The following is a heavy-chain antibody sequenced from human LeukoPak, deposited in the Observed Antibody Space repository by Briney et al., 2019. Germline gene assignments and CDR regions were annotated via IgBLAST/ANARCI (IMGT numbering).Heavy chain of an antibody. CDR2: IKQDGSEK. CDR3: ARYSRDSSGWYYYFDY. CDR1: GFTFSSYW. D-gene: IGHD6-19*01. V-gene: IGHV3-7*01. Sequence: GGSLRLSCAASGFTFSSYWMSWVRQAPGKGLEWVANIKQDGSEKYYVDSVKGRFTISRDNAKNSLYLQMNSLRAEDTAVYYCARYSRDSSGWYYYFDYWGQGTLVTVSS. J-gene: IGHJ4*02.